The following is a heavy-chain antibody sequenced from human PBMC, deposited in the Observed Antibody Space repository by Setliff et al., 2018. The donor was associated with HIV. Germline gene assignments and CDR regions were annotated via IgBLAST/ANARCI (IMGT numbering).Heavy chain of an antibody. D-gene: IGHD3-16*01. J-gene: IGHJ5*02. CDR2: VYHSGKT. CDR3: AKHDFGEGSCFDP. V-gene: IGHV4-38-2*02. Sequence: SETLSLTCTVSGQFISDGYYWGWIRQPPGKGLEWIGSVYHSGKTYYNPSLKSRVTMSADTSKNQMSLMLRSMTAADTAVYYCAKHDFGEGSCFDPWGQGSLVTVSS. CDR1: GQFISDGYY.